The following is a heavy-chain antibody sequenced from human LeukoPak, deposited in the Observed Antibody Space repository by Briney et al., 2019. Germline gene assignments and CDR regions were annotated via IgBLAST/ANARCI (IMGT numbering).Heavy chain of an antibody. CDR3: ARSHDRYCSSTSCYSMTPYYYYYYGMDV. D-gene: IGHD2-2*01. CDR1: GGTFSSYA. Sequence: ASVKVSCKASGGTFSSYAISWVRQAPGQGLEWMGGIIPIFGTANYAQKFQGRVTITADEPTSTAYMELSSLRSEDTAVYYCARSHDRYCSSTSCYSMTPYYYYYYGMDVWGQGTTVTVSS. J-gene: IGHJ6*02. CDR2: IIPIFGTA. V-gene: IGHV1-69*13.